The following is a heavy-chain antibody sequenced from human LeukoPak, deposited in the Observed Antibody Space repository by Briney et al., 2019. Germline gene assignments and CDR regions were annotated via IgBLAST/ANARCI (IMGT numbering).Heavy chain of an antibody. J-gene: IGHJ4*02. CDR3: ARHDLRPDHDFFDY. D-gene: IGHD1-14*01. CDR1: GFTFTNYW. Sequence: GESLKISCSVSGFTFTNYWIGCVRQMPGRGLEWMGIIYPDDSDTKDSPSLQGQVTISVDKSTSTAILQWSSLKASDTATYSCARHDLRPDHDFFDYWGQGTVVTVSS. CDR2: IYPDDSDT. V-gene: IGHV5-51*01.